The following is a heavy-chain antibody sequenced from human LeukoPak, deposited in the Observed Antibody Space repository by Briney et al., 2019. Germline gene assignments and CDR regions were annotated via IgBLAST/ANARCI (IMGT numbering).Heavy chain of an antibody. CDR3: ARTIVVVVAATSLCWFDP. D-gene: IGHD2-15*01. CDR2: IYYSGST. Sequence: PSETLSLTCTVYGGSISSSSYYWGWIRQPPGKGLEWIGSIYYSGSTYYNPSLKSRVTISVDTSKNQFSLKLSSVTAADTAVYYCARTIVVVVAATSLCWFDPWGQGTLVTVSS. V-gene: IGHV4-39*01. CDR1: GGSISSSSYY. J-gene: IGHJ5*02.